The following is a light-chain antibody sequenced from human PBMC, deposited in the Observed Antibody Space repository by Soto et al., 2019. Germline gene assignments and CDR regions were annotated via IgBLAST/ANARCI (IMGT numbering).Light chain of an antibody. Sequence: QPALTQPASVSGSLGQSITISCAGSSSDVGNYNLVSWYQQHPGKAPKFMIYEGSKRPSGVSDRFSGSKSGNTASLTISGLQAEDEADYYCCSYAGTGTWIFGTGTKLTVL. CDR3: CSYAGTGTWI. V-gene: IGLV2-23*01. CDR1: SSDVGNYNL. CDR2: EGS. J-gene: IGLJ1*01.